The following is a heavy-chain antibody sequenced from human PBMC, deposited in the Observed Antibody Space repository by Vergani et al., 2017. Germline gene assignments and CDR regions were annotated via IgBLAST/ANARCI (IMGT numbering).Heavy chain of an antibody. D-gene: IGHD6-13*01. J-gene: IGHJ3*02. CDR1: GGTFSSYT. CDR3: ATTGYSSSWYDSAFDI. CDR2: IIPILGIA. V-gene: IGHV1-69*02. Sequence: QVQLVQSGAEVKKPGSSVKVSCKASGGTFSSYTISWVRQAPGQGLEWMGRIIPILGIANYAQKFQGRVTITADKSTSTAYMELSSLRSEDTAVYYCATTGYSSSWYDSAFDIWGQATMVTVS.